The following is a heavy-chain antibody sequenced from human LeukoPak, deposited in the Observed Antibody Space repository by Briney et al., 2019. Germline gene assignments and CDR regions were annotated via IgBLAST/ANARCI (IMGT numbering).Heavy chain of an antibody. CDR2: ISGTVNRT. D-gene: IGHD3-22*01. CDR3: ARDRYYYDSSGPWGY. J-gene: IGHJ4*02. V-gene: IGHV3-23*01. CDR1: GFTFSNYA. Sequence: GGSLRLSCAASGFTFSNYAMIWVRQAPGKGLEWVSSISGTVNRTYYTDSVKGRFTISRDNSKNTLYLQMNSLRAEDTAVYYCARDRYYYDSSGPWGYWGQGTLVTVSS.